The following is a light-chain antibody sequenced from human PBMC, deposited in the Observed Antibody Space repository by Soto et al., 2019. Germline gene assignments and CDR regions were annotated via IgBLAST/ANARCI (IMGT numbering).Light chain of an antibody. V-gene: IGLV1-47*02. Sequence: QSVLTQPPSASGTPGQRVTISCSGSSSNIGSNYVYWYQQLPGTAPKLLIYSNNQRPSGVPDRFSGSKSGTSASLAISGLRSEDEADYYCAAWDDSPVFGGGTQLTVL. CDR1: SSNIGSNY. CDR3: AAWDDSPV. J-gene: IGLJ3*02. CDR2: SNN.